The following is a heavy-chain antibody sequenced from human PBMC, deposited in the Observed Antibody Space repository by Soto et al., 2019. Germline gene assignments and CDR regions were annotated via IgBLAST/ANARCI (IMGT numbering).Heavy chain of an antibody. D-gene: IGHD3-3*01. V-gene: IGHV5-10-1*01. J-gene: IGHJ6*02. Sequence: GESLKISCKGSGYSFTSYWISWVRQMPGKGLEWMGRIDPSDSYTNYSPSFHGHVTISADKSISTAYLQWSSLKDSDTAMYYWAEVLFFGFWGGLFPFGPPKYGMDVWGQGTTVTVSS. CDR2: IDPSDSYT. CDR3: AEVLFFGFWGGLFPFGPPKYGMDV. CDR1: GYSFTSYW.